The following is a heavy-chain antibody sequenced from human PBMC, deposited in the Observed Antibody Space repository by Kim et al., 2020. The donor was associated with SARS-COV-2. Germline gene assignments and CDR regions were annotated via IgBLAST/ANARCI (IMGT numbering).Heavy chain of an antibody. CDR3: ARGTIAVPY. CDR2: SST. D-gene: IGHD6-19*01. J-gene: IGHJ4*02. V-gene: IGHV3-74*01. Sequence: SSTSNADSVKGRYTIYRDNAKNTPYLQMNSLRAEDKVVYYCARGTIAVPYWGQGTLVTVS.